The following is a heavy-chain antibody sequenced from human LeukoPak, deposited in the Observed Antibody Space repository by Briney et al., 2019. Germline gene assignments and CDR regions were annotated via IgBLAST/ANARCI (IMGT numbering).Heavy chain of an antibody. D-gene: IGHD5-24*01. V-gene: IGHV4-59*01. CDR1: GGSIISYY. CDR3: ARGGGMGHYYYYMDV. J-gene: IGHJ6*03. Sequence: SETLSLTCTVSGGSIISYYWSWIRQPPGKGLEWIGYTYYSGSTNYNPSLKSRVTISVDTSKNQFSLKLSSVTAADTAVYYCARGGGMGHYYYYMDVWGKGTTVTISS. CDR2: TYYSGST.